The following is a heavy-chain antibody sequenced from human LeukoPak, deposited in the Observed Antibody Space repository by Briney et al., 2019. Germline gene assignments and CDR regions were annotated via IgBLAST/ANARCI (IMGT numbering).Heavy chain of an antibody. Sequence: SSQTLSLTCTVSGGSISTYYWSWIRQPPGKGLEWIGYVYYSGITNSNPSLTRRVTIEVDTSKNQFSLRLRSVTAADTAVYYCAREGDYSNFDYWGQGILVTVSS. V-gene: IGHV4-59*01. D-gene: IGHD4-17*01. J-gene: IGHJ4*02. CDR2: VYYSGIT. CDR1: GGSISTYY. CDR3: AREGDYSNFDY.